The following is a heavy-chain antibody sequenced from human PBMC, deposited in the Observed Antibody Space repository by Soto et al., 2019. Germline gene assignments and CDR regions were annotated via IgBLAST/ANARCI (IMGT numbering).Heavy chain of an antibody. CDR1: GGSISSGDYS. CDR3: SRVADGDPLAY. CDR2: IYPSGTT. V-gene: IGHV4-30-2*01. Sequence: QLQLQESGSGLVKPSQTLSLTCGVSGGSISSGDYSWSWIRQPPGKGLEWIGHIYPSGTTYYNPALKSRVTISADRSKNQLSLKLTAVTAADTAVYYCSRVADGDPLAYWGQGTLVTVS. D-gene: IGHD4-17*01. J-gene: IGHJ4*02.